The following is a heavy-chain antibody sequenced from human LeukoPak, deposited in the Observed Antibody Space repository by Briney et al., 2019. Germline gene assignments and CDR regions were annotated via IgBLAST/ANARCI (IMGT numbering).Heavy chain of an antibody. CDR3: ARNGVDPAIFDY. CDR1: GYTFTCYD. Sequence: ASVKVSCTAFGYTFTCYDYNWVRHATGQGQEWMGLMELNSGETGNAQKFQSRITMTTNTSKSTDYMELSSVRSEDTAVYFCARNGVDPAIFDYWGQGILVTVSS. CDR2: MELNSGET. V-gene: IGHV1-8*01. D-gene: IGHD5-18*01. J-gene: IGHJ4*02.